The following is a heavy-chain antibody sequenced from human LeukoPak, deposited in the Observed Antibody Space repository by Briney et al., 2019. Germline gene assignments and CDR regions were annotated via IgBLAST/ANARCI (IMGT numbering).Heavy chain of an antibody. V-gene: IGHV3-30*18. D-gene: IGHD1-20*01. Sequence: GGSLRLSCAASGFTFSSYGMHWVRQAPGKGLEWVTVISYDGSNKYYVDSVKGRFTISRDNSKNTLYLQMNSLRAEDTAVYYCAKDLNWSMDYWGQGTLVTVFS. J-gene: IGHJ4*02. CDR1: GFTFSSYG. CDR3: AKDLNWSMDY. CDR2: ISYDGSNK.